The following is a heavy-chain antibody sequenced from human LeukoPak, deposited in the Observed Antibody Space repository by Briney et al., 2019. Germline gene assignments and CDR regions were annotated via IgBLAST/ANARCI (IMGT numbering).Heavy chain of an antibody. Sequence: GGSLRLSCAGSEFTFSNYGMHWVRQAPGKGLEWVALISYDGDKKYFADSVKGRFTISRDNSKNTLYLQMNSLRAEDTAVYYCARVGSSGWYEFDDWGQGTLVTVSS. D-gene: IGHD6-19*01. CDR1: EFTFSNYG. CDR3: ARVGSSGWYEFDD. CDR2: ISYDGDKK. J-gene: IGHJ4*02. V-gene: IGHV3-30*03.